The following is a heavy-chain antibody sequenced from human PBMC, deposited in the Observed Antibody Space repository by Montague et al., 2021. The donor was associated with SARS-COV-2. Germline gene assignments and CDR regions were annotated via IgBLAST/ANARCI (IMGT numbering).Heavy chain of an antibody. V-gene: IGHV3-30*18. CDR1: GFTFNNYG. J-gene: IGHJ3*02. Sequence: SLRLSCAASGFTFNNYGIHWVRQAPGKGPEWVAVISYEGSQKFFSDSVKGRFAISRDSAQRTVFLQMNSLRVDDTAVYHCAKASEVFWLGQFARDAFDIWGQGTTVVVSS. CDR2: ISYEGSQK. D-gene: IGHD3-10*01. CDR3: AKASEVFWLGQFARDAFDI.